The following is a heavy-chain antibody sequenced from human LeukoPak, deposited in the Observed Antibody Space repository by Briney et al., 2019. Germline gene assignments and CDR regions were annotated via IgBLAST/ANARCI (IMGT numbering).Heavy chain of an antibody. CDR1: GFTFSSYG. Sequence: AGGSLRLPCAASGFTFSSYGMHWVRQAPGRGLEWVAFIRHDGSNKYYADSVKGRFTISRDNSKNTLYLQMNSLRAEDTAVYYCAKDLHDCSSTSCYGGYFQHWGQGTLVTVSS. J-gene: IGHJ1*01. D-gene: IGHD2-2*01. CDR3: AKDLHDCSSTSCYGGYFQH. V-gene: IGHV3-30*02. CDR2: IRHDGSNK.